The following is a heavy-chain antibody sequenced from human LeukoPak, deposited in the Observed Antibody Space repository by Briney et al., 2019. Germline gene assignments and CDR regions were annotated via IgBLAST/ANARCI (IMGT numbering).Heavy chain of an antibody. Sequence: ASVKVSCKASGYTFTSYYMHWVRQAPGQGLEWMRWINPNSGGTNYAQKFQGRVTMTRDTSISTAYMELSRLRSDDTAVYYCARGDPVAGTSDFDYWGQGTLVTVSS. V-gene: IGHV1-2*02. CDR1: GYTFTSYY. J-gene: IGHJ4*02. CDR2: INPNSGGT. D-gene: IGHD6-19*01. CDR3: ARGDPVAGTSDFDY.